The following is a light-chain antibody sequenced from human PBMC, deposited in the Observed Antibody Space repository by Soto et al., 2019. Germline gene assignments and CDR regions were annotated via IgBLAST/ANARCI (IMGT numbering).Light chain of an antibody. Sequence: YELTQPPSVSVSPGQTASITCSGDKLGDKYACWYQQKPGQSPVLVIYQDSKRPSGIPERFSGSNSGNTATLTISGTQAMDEADYYCQAWDRITAYVVFGGRTKLTVL. CDR3: QAWDRITAYVV. J-gene: IGLJ2*01. V-gene: IGLV3-1*01. CDR1: KLGDKY. CDR2: QDS.